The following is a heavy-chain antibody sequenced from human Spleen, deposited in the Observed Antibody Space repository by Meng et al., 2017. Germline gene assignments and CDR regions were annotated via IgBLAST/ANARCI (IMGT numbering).Heavy chain of an antibody. V-gene: IGHV3-21*03. CDR3: TRYYYASGNYRPHDAFDV. Sequence: GESLKISCAASGFTFSSYSMNWVRQAPGKGLEWVSSISSSSSYIYYADSVKGRFTISRDNAKNSLYLQMNSLRAEDTAMYYCTRYYYASGNYRPHDAFDVWGQGTMVTVAS. CDR1: GFTFSSYS. CDR2: ISSSSSYI. J-gene: IGHJ3*01. D-gene: IGHD3-10*01.